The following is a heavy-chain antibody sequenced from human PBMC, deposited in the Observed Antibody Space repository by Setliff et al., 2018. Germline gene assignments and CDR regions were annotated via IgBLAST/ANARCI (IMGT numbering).Heavy chain of an antibody. Sequence: PGGSLRLSCAASGFTFSRYWMSWVRQAPGKGLEWVANIKQDGSEKYYVDSVKGRFTISRDNAKNSLYLQMNSLRAEDTAVYYCARDHVYGSQYYYYYYGMDVWGQGTTVTVLL. V-gene: IGHV3-7*01. D-gene: IGHD3-10*01. J-gene: IGHJ6*02. CDR2: IKQDGSEK. CDR1: GFTFSRYW. CDR3: ARDHVYGSQYYYYYYGMDV.